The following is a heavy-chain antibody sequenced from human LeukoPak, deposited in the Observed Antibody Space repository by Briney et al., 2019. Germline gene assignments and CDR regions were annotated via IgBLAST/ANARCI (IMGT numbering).Heavy chain of an antibody. D-gene: IGHD5-12*01. J-gene: IGHJ6*02. CDR1: GFTFSSYS. CDR2: ISSSSSYI. V-gene: IGHV3-21*01. Sequence: GGSLRLSCAASGFTFSSYSMNWVRQAPGKGPEWVSSISSSSSYIYYADSVKGRFTISRDNAKNSLYLQMNSLRAEDTAVYYCARDRYSGYDYYYYYGMDVWGQGTTVTVSS. CDR3: ARDRYSGYDYYYYYGMDV.